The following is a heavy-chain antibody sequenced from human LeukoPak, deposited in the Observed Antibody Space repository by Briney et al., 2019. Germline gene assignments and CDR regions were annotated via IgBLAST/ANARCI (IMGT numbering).Heavy chain of an antibody. D-gene: IGHD6-19*01. CDR3: ASPRILGGWYFPY. Sequence: ASVKVSCKASGGTFSSYAISWVRQAPGQGLEWMGGIIPIFGTANYAQKFQGRVTITADESTSTAYMELSSLRSEDTAVYYCASPRILGGWYFPYWGQGTLVTVSS. CDR2: IIPIFGTA. V-gene: IGHV1-69*13. CDR1: GGTFSSYA. J-gene: IGHJ4*02.